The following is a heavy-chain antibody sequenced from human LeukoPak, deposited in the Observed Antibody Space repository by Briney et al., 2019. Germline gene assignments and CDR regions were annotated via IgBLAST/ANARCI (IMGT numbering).Heavy chain of an antibody. CDR3: ARGSLRFLEWLDFDY. Sequence: GASVKVSCKASGYTFTSYAMHWVRQAPGQRLEWMGWINAGNGNTKYSQKFQGRVTITRDTSASTAYMELSSQRSEDTAVYYCARGSLRFLEWLDFDYWGQGTLVTVSS. CDR1: GYTFTSYA. D-gene: IGHD3-3*01. CDR2: INAGNGNT. V-gene: IGHV1-3*01. J-gene: IGHJ4*02.